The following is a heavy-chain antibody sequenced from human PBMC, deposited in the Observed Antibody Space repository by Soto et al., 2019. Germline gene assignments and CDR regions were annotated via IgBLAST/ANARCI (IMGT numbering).Heavy chain of an antibody. D-gene: IGHD7-27*01. CDR2: IFQSGST. J-gene: IGHJ4*02. V-gene: IGHV4-30-2*01. Sequence: QLRLQESGSGVVSPSETLSLTCTVSGDSINSDLYSWNWIGQPPGKGLEWIGYIFQSGSTYYNPSLRSRVTISLDRPNNQFSLNLSSVTAADTAVYYCARGVESWQTGPGWDYWGQGSRITVSS. CDR1: GDSINSDLYS. CDR3: ARGVESWQTGPGWDY.